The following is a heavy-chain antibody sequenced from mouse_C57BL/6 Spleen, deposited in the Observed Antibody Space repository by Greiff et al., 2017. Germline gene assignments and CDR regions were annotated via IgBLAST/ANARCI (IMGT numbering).Heavy chain of an antibody. J-gene: IGHJ1*03. Sequence: ESGPGLVKPSQSLSLTCSVSGYSITSGYYWNWIRQFPGNKLEWMGYISYDGSNNYNPSLQNRISITRDTSKNQFFLKLNSVTTEDTATYYCAREGVYYGSSFYWYFDVWGTGTTVTVSS. CDR1: GYSITSGYY. D-gene: IGHD1-1*01. CDR3: AREGVYYGSSFYWYFDV. V-gene: IGHV3-6*01. CDR2: ISYDGSN.